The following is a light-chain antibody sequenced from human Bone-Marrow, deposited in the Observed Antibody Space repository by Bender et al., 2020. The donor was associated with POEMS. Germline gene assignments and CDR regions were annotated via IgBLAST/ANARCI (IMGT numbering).Light chain of an antibody. CDR3: CSYAVNTTWV. CDR1: ASDVGAYDY. CDR2: EAT. V-gene: IGLV2-23*01. J-gene: IGLJ3*02. Sequence: QSALTQPRSMTGSPGQSVTISCTGTASDVGAYDYVSWYQQHPGKAPKLMIYEATKRPSGLSTRFSGSKSDNTASLTISGLLAEDEADYYCCSYAVNTTWVFGGGTKLTVL.